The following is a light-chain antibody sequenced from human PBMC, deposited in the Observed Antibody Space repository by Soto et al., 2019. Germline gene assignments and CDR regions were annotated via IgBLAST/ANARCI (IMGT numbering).Light chain of an antibody. CDR3: QQYGGSPRVS. J-gene: IGKJ4*01. Sequence: EIVLTQSPGALSLSPGERATLSCRASQTVSDNYLAWYQQKPGQAPRLLIYGASTRATGIPDRFSGSGSGTDFTLTISRLEPEAFAVYYCQQYGGSPRVSFGGGTQVEIK. CDR2: GAS. CDR1: QTVSDNY. V-gene: IGKV3-20*01.